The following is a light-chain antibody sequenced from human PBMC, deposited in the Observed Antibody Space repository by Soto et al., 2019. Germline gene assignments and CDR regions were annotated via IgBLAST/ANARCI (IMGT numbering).Light chain of an antibody. CDR1: QSVSSN. V-gene: IGKV3-15*01. CDR2: GAS. J-gene: IGKJ3*01. Sequence: EIVMTQSPATLSVSPGERATLSCRASQSVSSNLAWYQQKPGQAPRLLIFGASTRATGIPARFSGSGSGTELTHTISSLQSEDFAVYYCQQYNNWPFTFGPGTKVDIK. CDR3: QQYNNWPFT.